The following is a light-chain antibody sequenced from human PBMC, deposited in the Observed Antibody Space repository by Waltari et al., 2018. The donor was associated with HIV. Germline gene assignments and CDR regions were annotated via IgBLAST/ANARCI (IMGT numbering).Light chain of an antibody. CDR2: DNH. J-gene: IGLJ2*01. Sequence: QSVLTQPPAVSAATGQKVTISCTGTTSNIRNNFVSWYQKLPGTAPKLLIFDNHKRPSGVSDRFSASKSATSATLDITGLHTGDEAEYYCGTWDTSLNAGVFGGGTKVSVL. V-gene: IGLV1-51*01. CDR3: GTWDTSLNAGV. CDR1: TSNIRNNF.